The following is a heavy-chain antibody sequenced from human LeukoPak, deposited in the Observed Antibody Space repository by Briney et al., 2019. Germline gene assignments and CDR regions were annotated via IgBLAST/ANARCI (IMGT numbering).Heavy chain of an antibody. CDR1: GGSISSSSYY. CDR2: IYYSGST. CDR3: ARLYYDSSGYYQICYFDY. Sequence: PSETLSLTCTASGGSISSSSYYWGWIRQPPGKGLEWIGSIYYSGSTYYNPSLKSRVTISVDTSKNQFSLNLSSVTAADTAVYYCARLYYDSSGYYQICYFDYWGQGTLVTVSS. V-gene: IGHV4-39*01. J-gene: IGHJ4*02. D-gene: IGHD3-22*01.